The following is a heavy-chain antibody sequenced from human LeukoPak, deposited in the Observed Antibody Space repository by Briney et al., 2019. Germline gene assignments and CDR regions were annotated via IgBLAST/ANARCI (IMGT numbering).Heavy chain of an antibody. CDR2: ISSSGTTI. CDR3: ARDNLDYYDSSGIDY. CDR1: GFTFRTSG. V-gene: IGHV3-48*04. Sequence: GGSLRLSCAASGFTFRTSGMNWVRQAPGKGLEWVSYISSSGTTISYAQSVKGRFTISRDNAKNTLYLQMNSLRAEDTAVYYCARDNLDYYDSSGIDYWGQGTLVTVSS. J-gene: IGHJ4*02. D-gene: IGHD3-22*01.